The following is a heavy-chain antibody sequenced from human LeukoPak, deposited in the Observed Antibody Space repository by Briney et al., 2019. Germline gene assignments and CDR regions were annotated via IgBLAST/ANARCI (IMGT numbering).Heavy chain of an antibody. D-gene: IGHD2/OR15-2a*01. Sequence: PGGSLRLSCAASGFTFDAYEINWVRQAPGKGLEWVSYISGSGRTIYYADSVKGRFTTSWDNAKNSVYLQMNRLRAEDTAVYYCARGVYGRFDSWGQGTLVTVSA. J-gene: IGHJ5*01. CDR1: GFTFDAYE. CDR2: ISGSGRTI. CDR3: ARGVYGRFDS. V-gene: IGHV3-48*03.